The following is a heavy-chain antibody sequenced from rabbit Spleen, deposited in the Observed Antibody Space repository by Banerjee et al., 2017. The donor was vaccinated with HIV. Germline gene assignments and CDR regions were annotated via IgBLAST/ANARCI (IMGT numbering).Heavy chain of an antibody. Sequence: QEQLVESGGGLVKPGASLTLTCTASGFSFSNSYCMSWVRQAPGKGLEWIGYIVPIFGVTYYANWVNGRFTISSHDAQNTLYLQLNSLTAADTATYFCVREAGYGGYGDANLWGQGTLVTVS. D-gene: IGHD6-1*01. CDR3: VREAGYGGYGDANL. CDR2: IVPIFGVT. V-gene: IGHV1S45*01. CDR1: GFSFSNSYC. J-gene: IGHJ4*01.